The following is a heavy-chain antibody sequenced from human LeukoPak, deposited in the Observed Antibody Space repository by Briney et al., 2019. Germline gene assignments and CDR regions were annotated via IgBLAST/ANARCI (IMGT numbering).Heavy chain of an antibody. CDR2: IYSGGST. Sequence: GGSLRLSCAASGFTVSSNYMSWVRQAPGKGLEWVSVIYSGGSTYYADSVKGRFTFSRHNSKNTLYLQMNSLRPEDTAVYYCANSRGITIFGVVIHTNDAFDIWGQGTMVTVSS. J-gene: IGHJ3*02. CDR1: GFTVSSNY. CDR3: ANSRGITIFGVVIHTNDAFDI. D-gene: IGHD3-3*01. V-gene: IGHV3-53*04.